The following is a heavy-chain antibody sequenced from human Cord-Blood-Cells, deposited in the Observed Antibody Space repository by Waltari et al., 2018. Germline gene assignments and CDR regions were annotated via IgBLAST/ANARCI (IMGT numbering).Heavy chain of an antibody. Sequence: QVQLQESVPGLVKPSQTLSLTCTVSGGSITSGDYYCSWFRRPPGKGLEWIGYIYYSGSTYYNPSLKSRVTISVDTSKNQFSLKLSSVTAADTAVYYCARDGDYYMDVWGKGTTVTVSS. CDR2: IYYSGST. J-gene: IGHJ6*03. CDR3: ARDGDYYMDV. CDR1: GGSITSGDYY. D-gene: IGHD4-17*01. V-gene: IGHV4-30-4*08.